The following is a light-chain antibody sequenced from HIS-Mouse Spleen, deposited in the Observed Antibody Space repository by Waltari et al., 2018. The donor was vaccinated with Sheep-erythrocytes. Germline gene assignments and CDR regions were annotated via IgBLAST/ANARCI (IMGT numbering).Light chain of an antibody. J-gene: IGLJ3*02. CDR2: EGS. Sequence: QSALPQPASVSGSPGQSITISCTGTSRDVGSLNLSSWYQQHPGKAPKLMIYEGSKRPSGVSNRFSGSKSGNTASLTISGLQAEDEADYYCCSYAGSSTPWVFGGGTKLTVL. CDR1: SRDVGSLNL. V-gene: IGLV2-23*01. CDR3: CSYAGSSTPWV.